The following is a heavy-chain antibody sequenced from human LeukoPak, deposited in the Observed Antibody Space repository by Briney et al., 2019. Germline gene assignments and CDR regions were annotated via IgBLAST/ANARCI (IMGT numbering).Heavy chain of an antibody. V-gene: IGHV4-30-4*08. Sequence: SETLSLTCTVSGGSISSSYYYWGWIRQPPGKGLEWLGYIYYSGSTYYNPSLKSRVTISVDTSKNQFSLKLSSVTAADTAVYYCARARLRYFDWLSFGRAFDIWGQGTMVTVSS. D-gene: IGHD3-9*01. J-gene: IGHJ3*02. CDR3: ARARLRYFDWLSFGRAFDI. CDR1: GGSISSSYYY. CDR2: IYYSGST.